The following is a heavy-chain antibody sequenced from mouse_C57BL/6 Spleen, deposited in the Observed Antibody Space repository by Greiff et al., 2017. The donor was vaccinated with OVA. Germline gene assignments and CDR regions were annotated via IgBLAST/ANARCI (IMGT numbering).Heavy chain of an antibody. D-gene: IGHD2-5*01. CDR1: GYSITSGYY. CDR3: AREVTTHYFDY. CDR2: ISYDGSN. V-gene: IGHV3-6*01. J-gene: IGHJ2*01. Sequence: EVKLMESGPGLVKPSQSLSLTCSVTGYSITSGYYWNWIRQFPGNKLEWMGYISYDGSNNYNPSPKNRISITRDTSKNQFFLKLNSVTTEDTATYYCAREVTTHYFDYWGQGTTLTVSS.